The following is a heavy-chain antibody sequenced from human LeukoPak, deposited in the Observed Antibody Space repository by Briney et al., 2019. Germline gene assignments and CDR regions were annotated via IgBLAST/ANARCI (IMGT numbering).Heavy chain of an antibody. V-gene: IGHV3-66*01. Sequence: GGSLRLSCAASGFTVSSKYMSWVRQAPGKGLEWVSVIYSGGSTYYADSVKGRFTISRDNSKNTLYLQMNSLRAEDTAVYYCAREFRNYYDSSGYYRPLGYWGQGTLVTVSS. CDR2: IYSGGST. CDR1: GFTVSSKY. D-gene: IGHD3-22*01. J-gene: IGHJ4*02. CDR3: AREFRNYYDSSGYYRPLGY.